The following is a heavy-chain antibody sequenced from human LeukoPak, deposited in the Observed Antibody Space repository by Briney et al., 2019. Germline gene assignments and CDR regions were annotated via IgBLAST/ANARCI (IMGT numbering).Heavy chain of an antibody. Sequence: PSETLSLTCTVSGGSISSSSYYWGWIRQPPGKGLEWIGSIYYSGSTYYNPSLKSRVTISVDTSKNQFSLKLSSVTAADTAVYYCARLRRKRFDFDYWGQGTLVTVSS. V-gene: IGHV4-39*01. CDR3: ARLRRKRFDFDY. D-gene: IGHD3-10*01. CDR2: IYYSGST. J-gene: IGHJ4*02. CDR1: GGSISSSSYY.